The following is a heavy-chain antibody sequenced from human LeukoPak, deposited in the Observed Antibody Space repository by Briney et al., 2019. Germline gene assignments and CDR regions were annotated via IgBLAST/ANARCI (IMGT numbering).Heavy chain of an antibody. Sequence: PGGSLRLSCAASGFAFSSYDMHWVRQAKGEGLEWVSAIGAAGETYYPGSVKGRFTISRENVKNSLYLQIDSLRAGDTAVYYCARDRGEPGYGMDVWGQGTTVTVSS. CDR1: GFAFSSYD. CDR3: ARDRGEPGYGMDV. J-gene: IGHJ6*02. V-gene: IGHV3-13*01. D-gene: IGHD1-26*01. CDR2: IGAAGET.